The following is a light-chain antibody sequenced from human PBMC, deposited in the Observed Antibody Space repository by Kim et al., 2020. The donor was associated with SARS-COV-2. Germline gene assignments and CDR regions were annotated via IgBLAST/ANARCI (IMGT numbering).Light chain of an antibody. J-gene: IGKJ5*01. CDR3: QQRNNWPPVT. CDR2: DAS. CDR1: QSVDRY. V-gene: IGKV3-11*01. Sequence: FPRERATLSCGASQSVDRYLAWYEQKPGQAPRLLIYDASNRATGIPARFSGSGSGTDFTLTISSLEPEDFAVYYCQQRNNWPPVTFGQGTRLEIK.